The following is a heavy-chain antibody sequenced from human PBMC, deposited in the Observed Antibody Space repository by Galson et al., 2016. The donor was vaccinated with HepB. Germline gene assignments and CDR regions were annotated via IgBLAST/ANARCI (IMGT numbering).Heavy chain of an antibody. CDR2: MIPMLATA. Sequence: SVTVSCKASGGTFSRFAISWVRQAPGQGLEWMGGMIPMLATAHYAQRFQGRVTVSADESTSTAYMELSSLRSDDTAVYYRARSFWGKYETGHYHYALDVWGRGTTVTVSS. CDR1: GGTFSRFA. V-gene: IGHV1-69*13. D-gene: IGHD3-16*01. CDR3: ARSFWGKYETGHYHYALDV. J-gene: IGHJ6*02.